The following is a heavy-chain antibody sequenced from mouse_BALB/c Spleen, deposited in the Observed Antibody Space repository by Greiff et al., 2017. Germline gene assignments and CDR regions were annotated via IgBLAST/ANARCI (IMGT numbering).Heavy chain of an antibody. J-gene: IGHJ3*01. D-gene: IGHD1-1*01. Sequence: VQLQQSGAELVRPGTSVKVSCKASGYAFTNYLIEWVKQRPGQGLEWIGVINPGSGGTNYNEKFKGKATLTADKSSSTAYMQLSSLTSDDSAVYFCARTAYYYGSAYWGQGTLVTVSA. CDR2: INPGSGGT. CDR3: ARTAYYYGSAY. V-gene: IGHV1-54*01. CDR1: GYAFTNYL.